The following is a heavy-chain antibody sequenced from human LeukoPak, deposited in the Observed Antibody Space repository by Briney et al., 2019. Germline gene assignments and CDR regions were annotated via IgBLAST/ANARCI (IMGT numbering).Heavy chain of an antibody. CDR2: IYYSGST. CDR3: ARGSDFGDF. J-gene: IGHJ4*02. D-gene: IGHD4-17*01. V-gene: IGHV4-59*02. Sequence: PSETLSLTCTVSRASVTTYYWSWLRQPPGKGREWLGYIYYSGSTSYNPSLKGRVTMSVDTSKNQFSLRLSSVTAADTAVYYCARGSDFGDFWGQGTLVTVSS. CDR1: RASVTTYY.